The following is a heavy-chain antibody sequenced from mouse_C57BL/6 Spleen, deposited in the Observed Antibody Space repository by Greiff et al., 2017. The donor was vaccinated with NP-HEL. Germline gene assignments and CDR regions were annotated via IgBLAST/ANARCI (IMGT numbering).Heavy chain of an antibody. Sequence: QVQLQQSGAELAKPGASVKLSCTASGYTFTSYWMHWVKQRPGQGLEWIGYINPSSGSTKYTPKFKDKATLTEDKSSSTAYMQQSSLTYDDSAVDYCAIEGGYSTLFDYWGQGTTLTVSS. CDR1: GYTFTSYW. J-gene: IGHJ2*01. CDR2: INPSSGST. D-gene: IGHD2-5*01. CDR3: AIEGGYSTLFDY. V-gene: IGHV1-7*01.